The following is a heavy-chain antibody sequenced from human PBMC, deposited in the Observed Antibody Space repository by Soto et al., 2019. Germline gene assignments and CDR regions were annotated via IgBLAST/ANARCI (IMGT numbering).Heavy chain of an antibody. CDR3: ASSYYDSSGYSRYYYGMDV. CDR2: IYPGDSDT. J-gene: IGHJ6*02. CDR1: GYSFTSYW. V-gene: IGHV5-51*01. D-gene: IGHD3-22*01. Sequence: PGESLKISCKGSGYSFTSYWIGWVRQMPGKGLEWMGIIYPGDSDTRYSPSFQGQVTISADKSISTAYLQWSSLKASDTAMYYCASSYYDSSGYSRYYYGMDVWGQGTTVTVS.